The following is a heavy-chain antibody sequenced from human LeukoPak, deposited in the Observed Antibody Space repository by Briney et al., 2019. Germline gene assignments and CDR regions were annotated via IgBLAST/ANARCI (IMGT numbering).Heavy chain of an antibody. CDR2: ISFDGRNK. CDR3: ATSVVVGHNTIGSPVDY. D-gene: IGHD3-16*01. V-gene: IGHV3-30*04. Sequence: GGSLRLSYAASVFTFSRYAVHGVRQAPGKGLEWLAVISFDGRNKYYADSVTGRFTISRDNSKNTLYLQMNSLRAEDTAVYYCATSVVVGHNTIGSPVDYWGPGTLVTVSS. J-gene: IGHJ4*02. CDR1: VFTFSRYA.